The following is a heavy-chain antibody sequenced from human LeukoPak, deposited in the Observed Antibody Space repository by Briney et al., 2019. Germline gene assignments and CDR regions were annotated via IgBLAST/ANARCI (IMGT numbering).Heavy chain of an antibody. V-gene: IGHV4-59*01. D-gene: IGHD4-11*01. Sequence: SETLSLTCTVSGGSISSYYWSWIRQPPGKGLEWIGYIYYSGSTNYNPSLKSRVTISVDTSKSQFSLKLSSVTAADTAVYYCARDLQYDPEIWGQGTMVTVSS. CDR1: GGSISSYY. CDR3: ARDLQYDPEI. CDR2: IYYSGST. J-gene: IGHJ3*02.